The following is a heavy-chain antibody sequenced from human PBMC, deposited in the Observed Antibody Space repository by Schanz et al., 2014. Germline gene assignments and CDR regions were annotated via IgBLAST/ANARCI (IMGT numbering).Heavy chain of an antibody. V-gene: IGHV3-30*04. D-gene: IGHD6-6*01. CDR3: ARVGRDYISSSVLDSLHY. Sequence: QVVLMESGGGVVRPGRSVRLSCVASGFTFRSYGMHWVRQAPGKGLEWVAHISFDGGKTYYADPVKGRFTISRDNTKNTLFLQMNNLRPEATAMYFGARVGRDYISSSVLDSLHYWGQGSLVTVS. CDR1: GFTFRSYG. CDR2: ISFDGGKT. J-gene: IGHJ4*02.